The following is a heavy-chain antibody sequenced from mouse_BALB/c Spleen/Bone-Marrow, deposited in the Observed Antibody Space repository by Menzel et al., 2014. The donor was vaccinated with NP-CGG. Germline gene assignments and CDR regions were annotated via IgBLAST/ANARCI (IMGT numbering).Heavy chain of an antibody. CDR1: GFTFSSFG. J-gene: IGHJ3*01. CDR3: ASRAY. V-gene: IGHV5-17*02. Sequence: EVQGVESGGGLVQPGGSRKLSCAASGFTFSSFGMHWARQAPEKGLEWVAYISSGSSTIYYADTVKGRFTISRDNPKNTLFLQMTSLRAEDAAMYYCASRAYWGQGTLVTVSA. CDR2: ISSGSSTI.